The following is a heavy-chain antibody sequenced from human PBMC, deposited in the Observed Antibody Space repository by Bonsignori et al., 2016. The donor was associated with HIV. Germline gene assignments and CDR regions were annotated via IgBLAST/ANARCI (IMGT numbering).Heavy chain of an antibody. CDR3: ARVRKVGATQGYFQH. D-gene: IGHD1-26*01. Sequence: WVRQAPGQGLEWMGGIIPIIGIANYAQKLQGRVTIIADNSTSTVYMELSSLRSEDTAVYYCARVRKVGATQGYFQHWGQGTLVTVSS. J-gene: IGHJ1*01. V-gene: IGHV1-69*10. CDR2: IIPIIGIA.